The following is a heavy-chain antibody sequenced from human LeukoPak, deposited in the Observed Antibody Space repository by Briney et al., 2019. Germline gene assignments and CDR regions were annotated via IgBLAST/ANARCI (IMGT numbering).Heavy chain of an antibody. CDR3: FFPPEGYSSEGDV. CDR1: GYTFTGYY. J-gene: IGHJ6*04. Sequence: GASVKVSCKASGYTFTGYYMHWVRQAPGQGLEWMGWINPNSGGTNYAQKFQGRVTMTRDTSISTAYMELSRLRSDDTVVYYCFFPPEGYSSEGDVWGKGTTVTVSS. D-gene: IGHD6-25*01. V-gene: IGHV1-2*02. CDR2: INPNSGGT.